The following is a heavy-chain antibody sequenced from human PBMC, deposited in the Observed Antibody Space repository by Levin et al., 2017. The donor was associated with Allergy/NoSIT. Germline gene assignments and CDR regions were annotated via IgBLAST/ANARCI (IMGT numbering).Heavy chain of an antibody. CDR2: IYVTGRT. Sequence: SETLSLTCSVSGDSISRGFYYWSWIRQPAGEGLEWIGRIYVTGRTTYSPSLKSRVTISLDRSKDQVSLKINSVTAADTAVYYCARDLERFSGYKPYCYMDVWGKGTTVTVSS. CDR1: GDSISRGFYY. D-gene: IGHD5-12*01. CDR3: ARDLERFSGYKPYCYMDV. J-gene: IGHJ6*03. V-gene: IGHV4-61*02.